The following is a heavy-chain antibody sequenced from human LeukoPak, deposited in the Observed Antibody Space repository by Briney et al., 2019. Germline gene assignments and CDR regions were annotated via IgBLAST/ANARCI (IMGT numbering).Heavy chain of an antibody. CDR3: AREVRFLEWLLPDNWFDP. Sequence: KPSQTLSLTRTVSGGSISSGDYYWSWIRQPPGKGLEWIGYIYYSGSTYYNPSLKSRVTISVDTSKNQFSLKLSSVTAADTAVYYCAREVRFLEWLLPDNWFDPWGQGTLVTVSS. V-gene: IGHV4-30-4*08. CDR1: GGSISSGDYY. CDR2: IYYSGST. D-gene: IGHD3-3*01. J-gene: IGHJ5*02.